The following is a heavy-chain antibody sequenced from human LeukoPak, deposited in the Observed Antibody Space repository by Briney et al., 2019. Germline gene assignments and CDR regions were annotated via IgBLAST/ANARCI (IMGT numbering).Heavy chain of an antibody. CDR2: MSPNSGNT. CDR1: GYTFTSYD. D-gene: IGHD7-27*01. Sequence: RASVKVSCEASGYTFTSYDINWVRQATGQGLEWMGWMSPNSGNTGYAQKFQGRVTMTRDTSIGTAYLELSSLKSEDTAVYYCARTPPNWGADYWGQGTLVTVSS. CDR3: ARTPPNWGADY. V-gene: IGHV1-8*01. J-gene: IGHJ4*02.